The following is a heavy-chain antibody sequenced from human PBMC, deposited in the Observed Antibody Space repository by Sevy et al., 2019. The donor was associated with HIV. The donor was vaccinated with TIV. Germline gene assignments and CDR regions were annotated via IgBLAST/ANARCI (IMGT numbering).Heavy chain of an antibody. CDR2: ISGGGNTI. D-gene: IGHD3-3*02. Sequence: GGSLRLSCAASGFTFSGYEMNWVLQAPGKGLEWVSYISGGGNTIYYANSVKGRFTISRDNAKNSLYLQMNSLRAEDTAVYYCARELVASGPAFDYWGQGSLVTVSS. CDR3: ARELVASGPAFDY. J-gene: IGHJ4*02. CDR1: GFTFSGYE. V-gene: IGHV3-48*03.